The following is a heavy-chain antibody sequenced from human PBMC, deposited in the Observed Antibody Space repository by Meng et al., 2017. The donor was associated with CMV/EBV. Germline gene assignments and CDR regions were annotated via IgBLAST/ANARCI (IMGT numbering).Heavy chain of an antibody. CDR1: GGTFSSYA. CDR2: IIPIFGTA. D-gene: IGHD2-2*01. V-gene: IGHV1-69*05. J-gene: IGHJ6*02. CDR3: ASIDCSSTSCPMGYYYYGMDV. Sequence: SVKVSCKASGGTFSSYAISWVRQAPGQGLEWMGGIIPIFGTANYAQKFQGRVTITTDESTSTAYMELSSLRSEDTAVYYCASIDCSSTSCPMGYYYYGMDVWGQGTTVPSP.